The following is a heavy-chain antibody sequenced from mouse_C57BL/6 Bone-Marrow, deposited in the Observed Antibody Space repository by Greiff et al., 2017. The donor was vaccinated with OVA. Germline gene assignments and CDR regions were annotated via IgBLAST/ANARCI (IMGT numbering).Heavy chain of an antibody. CDR2: INPSTGGT. Sequence: VQLKQSGPELVKPGASVKISCKASGYSFTGYYMNWVKQSPEKSLEWIGEINPSTGGTTYNQKFKAKATLTVDKSSSTAYMQLKSLTSEDSAVYYCARTTTVVADAMDYWGQGTSVTVSS. J-gene: IGHJ4*01. CDR3: ARTTTVVADAMDY. CDR1: GYSFTGYY. V-gene: IGHV1-42*01. D-gene: IGHD1-1*01.